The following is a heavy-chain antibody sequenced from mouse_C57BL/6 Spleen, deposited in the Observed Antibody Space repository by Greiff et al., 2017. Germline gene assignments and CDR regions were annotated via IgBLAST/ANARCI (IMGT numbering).Heavy chain of an antibody. J-gene: IGHJ3*01. CDR1: GYTFTSYW. V-gene: IGHV1-69*01. CDR3: AIRQLRQAWFAY. CDR2: IDPSDSYT. D-gene: IGHD3-2*02. Sequence: VQLQQPGAELVMPGASVKLSCKASGYTFTSYWMHWVKQRPGQGLEWIGEIDPSDSYTNYNQKFKGKSTLTVDKSSSTAYMQLSSLTSEDSAVYYCAIRQLRQAWFAYWGQGTLVTVSA.